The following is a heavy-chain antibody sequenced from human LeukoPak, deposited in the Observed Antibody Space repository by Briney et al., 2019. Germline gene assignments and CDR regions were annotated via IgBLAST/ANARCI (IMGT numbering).Heavy chain of an antibody. Sequence: GGSLRLSCAASGFTFTDSYMTWVRQAPGKGLEWISYISSHGSTIYYADSVKGRFTISRDSANNSLYLQMNSLTAADTALYFCARVNMIRGVIDCWGQGTLVTVSS. D-gene: IGHD3-10*01. V-gene: IGHV3-11*04. CDR2: ISSHGSTI. J-gene: IGHJ4*02. CDR1: GFTFTDSY. CDR3: ARVNMIRGVIDC.